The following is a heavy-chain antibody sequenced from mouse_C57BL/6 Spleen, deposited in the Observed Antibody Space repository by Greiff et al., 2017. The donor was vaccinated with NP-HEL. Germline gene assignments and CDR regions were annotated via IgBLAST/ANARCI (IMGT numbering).Heavy chain of an antibody. V-gene: IGHV1-50*01. J-gene: IGHJ3*01. CDR1: GYTFTSYW. CDR2: IDPSDSYT. Sequence: QVQLQQPGAELVKPGASVKLSCKASGYTFTSYWMQWVNQRPGQGLEWIGEIDPSDSYTNYNQKFKGKATLTVDTSSSTAYMQLSSLTSEDSAVYYCARQLRLRGFAYWGQGSLVTVSA. D-gene: IGHD3-2*02. CDR3: ARQLRLRGFAY.